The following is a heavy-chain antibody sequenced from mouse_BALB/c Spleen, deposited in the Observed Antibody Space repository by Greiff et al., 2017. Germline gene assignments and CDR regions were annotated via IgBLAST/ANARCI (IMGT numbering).Heavy chain of an antibody. CDR1: GFTFSSYT. D-gene: IGHD2-1*01. CDR2: ISSGGSYT. Sequence: EVKVEESGGGLVKPGGSLKLSCAASGFTFSSYTMSWVRQTPEKRLEWVATISSGGSYTYYPDTVKGRFTISRDNAKNTLYLQMSSLKSEDTALYYCARRDGNYWYFDVWGAGTTVTVSS. J-gene: IGHJ1*01. CDR3: ARRDGNYWYFDV. V-gene: IGHV5-6-4*01.